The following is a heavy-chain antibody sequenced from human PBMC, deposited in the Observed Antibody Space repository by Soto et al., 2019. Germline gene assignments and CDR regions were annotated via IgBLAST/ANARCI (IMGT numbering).Heavy chain of an antibody. Sequence: EVQLVESGGGLVQPGGSLRLSCTASGFTFSDSWMTWVRQAPGKGLEWVARIKPDESEKKYGDSVKGRFSISRDNAKNSMYLQMDSLRCEDTAVYYCVRGGSNYASWGQGTLVTVSS. V-gene: IGHV3-7*01. CDR1: GFTFSDSW. CDR3: VRGGSNYAS. CDR2: IKPDESEK. D-gene: IGHD4-4*01. J-gene: IGHJ5*02.